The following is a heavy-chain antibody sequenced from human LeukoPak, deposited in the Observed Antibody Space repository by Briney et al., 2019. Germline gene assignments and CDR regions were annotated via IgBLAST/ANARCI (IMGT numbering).Heavy chain of an antibody. CDR3: TRDGEEGGNSAFDI. D-gene: IGHD4-23*01. J-gene: IGHJ3*02. V-gene: IGHV3-72*01. Sequence: GGSLRLSCAASGFTFSDYILDWVRQAPGKGLEWVGRIRRGTNSYTTEYAASVKGRFIISRDDSKNSVYLHMNSLKTEDTAVYHCTRDGEEGGNSAFDIWGQGTMVTVSS. CDR1: GFTFSDYI. CDR2: IRRGTNSYTT.